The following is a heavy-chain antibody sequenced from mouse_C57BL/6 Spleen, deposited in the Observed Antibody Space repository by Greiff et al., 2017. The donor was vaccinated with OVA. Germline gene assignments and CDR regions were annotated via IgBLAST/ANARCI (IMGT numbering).Heavy chain of an antibody. V-gene: IGHV1-61*01. CDR1: GYTFTSYW. CDR2: IYPSDSET. J-gene: IGHJ1*03. Sequence: QVQLQQPGAELVRPGSSVKLSCKASGYTFTSYWMDWVKQRPGQGLEWIGNIYPSDSETHYNQKFKDKATLTVDKSSSTAYMQLSSLTSEDSAVYYCARGLTDWYFGVWGTGTTVTVSS. CDR3: ARGLTDWYFGV. D-gene: IGHD3-1*01.